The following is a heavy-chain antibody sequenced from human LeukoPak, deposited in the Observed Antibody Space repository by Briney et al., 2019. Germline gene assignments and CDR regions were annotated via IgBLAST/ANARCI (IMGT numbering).Heavy chain of an antibody. D-gene: IGHD6-13*01. V-gene: IGHV4-39*01. CDR1: GVSFSSSDYY. CDR3: ARHSMVGSSWSFYYFDY. CDR2: MYDSGST. Sequence: SETLSLTCTVTGVSFSSSDYYWGWIRQPPGKGLEWIVSMYDSGSTYQNPSLKSRVTISLQISKNQFSLKLTSVTAADTAVYYCARHSMVGSSWSFYYFDYWGQGTLVTVSS. J-gene: IGHJ4*02.